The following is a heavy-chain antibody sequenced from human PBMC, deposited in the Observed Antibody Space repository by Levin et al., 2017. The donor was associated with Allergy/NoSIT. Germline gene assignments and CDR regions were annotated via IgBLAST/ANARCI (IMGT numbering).Heavy chain of an antibody. V-gene: IGHV1-8*01. CDR1: GYTFTSYD. CDR2: MNPNSGNT. CDR3: ARVGWIQLWLRNDWFDP. Sequence: GESLKISCKASGYTFTSYDINWVRQATGQGLEWMGWMNPNSGNTGYAQKFQGRVTMTRNTSISTAYMELSNLRSEDTAVYYCARVGWIQLWLRNDWFDPWGQGTPVTVSS. J-gene: IGHJ5*02. D-gene: IGHD5-18*01.